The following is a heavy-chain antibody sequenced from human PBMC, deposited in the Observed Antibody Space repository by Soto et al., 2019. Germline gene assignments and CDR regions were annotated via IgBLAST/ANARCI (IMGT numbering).Heavy chain of an antibody. D-gene: IGHD2-15*01. CDR2: ISGSGGST. V-gene: IGHV3-23*01. CDR1: GFTFSSYA. J-gene: IGHJ4*02. Sequence: GGSLRLSCAASGFTFSSYAMSWVRQAPGKGLEWVSAISGSGGSTYYADSVKGRFTISRDNSKNTLYLQMNSLRAEDTAVYYCAKATIVVVVAATPPTFDYWGQGTLVTVSS. CDR3: AKATIVVVVAATPPTFDY.